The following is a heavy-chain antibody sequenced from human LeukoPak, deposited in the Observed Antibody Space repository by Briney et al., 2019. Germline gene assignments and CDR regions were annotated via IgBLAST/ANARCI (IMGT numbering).Heavy chain of an antibody. J-gene: IGHJ4*02. V-gene: IGHV3-7*01. Sequence: GGSLRLSCAASGFTFSSYWMSWVRQAPGKGLEWVANIKQDGSEKYYVDSVEGRFTISRDNAENSVHLQMSTLRVEDTAVYYCARGDSSGWALGGQGTLVTVSS. D-gene: IGHD6-19*01. CDR1: GFTFSSYW. CDR3: ARGDSSGWAL. CDR2: IKQDGSEK.